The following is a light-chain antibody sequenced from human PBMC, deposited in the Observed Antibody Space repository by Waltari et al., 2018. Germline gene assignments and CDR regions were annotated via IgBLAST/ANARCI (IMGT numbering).Light chain of an antibody. V-gene: IGKV1-16*01. Sequence: DIQMIHFPFSLSASVGDRVTITCRASQDISTFLAWFQQKPGKAPKSLMYTAFSLQTGVPSRFSGSGSGTNFTLTISSLQPEDFATYFCQQYHSFPLTFGPGTKLD. CDR3: QQYHSFPLT. J-gene: IGKJ3*01. CDR2: TAF. CDR1: QDISTF.